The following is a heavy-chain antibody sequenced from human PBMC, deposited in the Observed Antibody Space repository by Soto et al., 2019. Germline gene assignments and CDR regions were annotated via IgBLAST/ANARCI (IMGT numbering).Heavy chain of an antibody. D-gene: IGHD3-10*01. CDR1: GYSFTSYG. Sequence: ASVQVSCKASGYSFTSYGISWVRQAPGQGLEWMGWISPYNGNTKYAQNFQGRVTMTTDTSTSTAYMEMRSLRSDDTAVDYCAKDLDGSESYYPDFRGPGNPVTGSS. V-gene: IGHV1-18*04. CDR3: AKDLDGSESYYPDF. CDR2: ISPYNGNT. J-gene: IGHJ4*01.